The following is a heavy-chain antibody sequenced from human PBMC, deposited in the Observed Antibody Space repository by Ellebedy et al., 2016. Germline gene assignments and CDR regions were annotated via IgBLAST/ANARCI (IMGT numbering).Heavy chain of an antibody. V-gene: IGHV3-7*04. CDR1: GFTFTHYW. CDR2: IKQDGSEK. J-gene: IGHJ4*02. Sequence: GGSLRLXXAASGFTFTHYWMTWVRQAPGKGLEWVANIKQDGSEKYYVDSVKGRFTISRDNAKNSLFLQMNSLRAEDTALYFCARGEYDGSGSYPGWGQGTLVTVSS. D-gene: IGHD3-10*01. CDR3: ARGEYDGSGSYPG.